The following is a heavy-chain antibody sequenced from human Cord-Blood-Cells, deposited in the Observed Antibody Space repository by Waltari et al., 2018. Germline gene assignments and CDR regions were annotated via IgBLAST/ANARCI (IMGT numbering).Heavy chain of an antibody. CDR3: TRQGPVVGATDY. V-gene: IGHV3-73*02. Sequence: EVQLVESGGGLVQPGGSLKLSCAASGFTFSGCAMHWVRQASGKGLEWVGRIRSKANSYATAYAASVKGRFTISRDDSKNTAYLQMNSLKTEDTAVYYCTRQGPVVGATDYWGQGTLVTVSS. D-gene: IGHD1-26*01. CDR2: IRSKANSYAT. J-gene: IGHJ4*02. CDR1: GFTFSGCA.